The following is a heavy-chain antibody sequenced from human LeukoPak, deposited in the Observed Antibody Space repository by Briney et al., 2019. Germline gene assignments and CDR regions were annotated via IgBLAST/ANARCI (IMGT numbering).Heavy chain of an antibody. CDR3: ARDSRIAARVNWFDP. Sequence: GGSLRLSCAASGFTFSSYWMNWARQAPGKGLEWVAVIWYDGSNKYYADSVKGRFTISRDNSKNTLYLQMNSLRAEDTAVYYCARDSRIAARVNWFDPWGQGTLVTASS. CDR1: GFTFSSYW. CDR2: IWYDGSNK. J-gene: IGHJ5*02. D-gene: IGHD6-6*01. V-gene: IGHV3-33*08.